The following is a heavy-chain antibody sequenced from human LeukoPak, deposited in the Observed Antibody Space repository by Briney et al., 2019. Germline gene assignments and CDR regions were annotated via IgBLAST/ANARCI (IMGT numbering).Heavy chain of an antibody. Sequence: SETLSLTCAVYGGSFSGYYWSWIRQPPGKGLEWIGEINHSGSTNYNPSLKSRVTISVDTSKNQFSLKLSSVTAADTAVYYCVGGRTEAGNPPDYWGQGTLVTVSS. J-gene: IGHJ4*02. D-gene: IGHD1-14*01. CDR1: GGSFSGYY. CDR2: INHSGST. V-gene: IGHV4-34*01. CDR3: VGGRTEAGNPPDY.